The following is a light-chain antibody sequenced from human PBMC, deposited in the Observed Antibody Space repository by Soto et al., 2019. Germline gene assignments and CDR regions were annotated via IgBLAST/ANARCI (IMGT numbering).Light chain of an antibody. J-gene: IGKJ1*01. Sequence: DVQMTQSPSTLSASVGDRVTITCRASQSISSWLAWYQQKPGKAPKLLIYDASSLESVVPSRFRGSGSGTEFTLTISSLQPDDFATYYCQQYNSYSPRTFGQGTKVDIK. CDR3: QQYNSYSPRT. CDR2: DAS. V-gene: IGKV1-5*01. CDR1: QSISSW.